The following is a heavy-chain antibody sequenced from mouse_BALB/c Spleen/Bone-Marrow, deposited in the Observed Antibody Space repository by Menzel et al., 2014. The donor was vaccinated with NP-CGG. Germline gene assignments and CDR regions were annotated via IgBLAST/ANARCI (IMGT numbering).Heavy chain of an antibody. D-gene: IGHD4-1*01. CDR1: GYTFTDYE. Sequence: VQLVESGAELVRPGASVTLSCKASGYTFTDYEMHWVKQTPVHGLEWIGAIDPETGGTAYNQKFKGKATLTADKSSSTAYMELRSLTSEDPAVYYCTRHWDYAMDYWGQGTSVTVSS. J-gene: IGHJ4*01. CDR3: TRHWDYAMDY. CDR2: IDPETGGT. V-gene: IGHV1-15*01.